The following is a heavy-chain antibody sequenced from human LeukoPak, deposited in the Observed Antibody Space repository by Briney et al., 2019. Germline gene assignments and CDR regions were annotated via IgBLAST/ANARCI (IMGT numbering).Heavy chain of an antibody. CDR2: ISGSGGST. D-gene: IGHD3-22*01. CDR1: GFTFSSYA. J-gene: IGHJ6*03. Sequence: GGSLRLSCAASGFTFSSYAMSWVRQAPGKGLEWVSAISGSGGSTYYADSVKGRFTISRDNSKNTLYLQMNSLRAEDTAVYYCAKDGYYDSSGHAHAYYYSYYMDVWGKGTTVTVSS. CDR3: AKDGYYDSSGHAHAYYYSYYMDV. V-gene: IGHV3-23*01.